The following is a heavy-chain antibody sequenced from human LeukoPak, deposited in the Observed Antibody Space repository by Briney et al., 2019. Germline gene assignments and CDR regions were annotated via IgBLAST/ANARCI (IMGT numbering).Heavy chain of an antibody. V-gene: IGHV4-31*03. D-gene: IGHD5-24*01. CDR1: GGSISSGGYY. CDR2: IYYSGST. J-gene: IGHJ4*02. CDR3: ARGTDMTPITGYYSFVY. Sequence: SETLSLTCTVSGGSISSGGYYWSWIRQHPGKGLEWIGYIYYSGSTYYNPSLKSRVTISVDTSNNQFSLKVTSVTAADTAVYYCARGTDMTPITGYYSFVYWGQGTLVSVSS.